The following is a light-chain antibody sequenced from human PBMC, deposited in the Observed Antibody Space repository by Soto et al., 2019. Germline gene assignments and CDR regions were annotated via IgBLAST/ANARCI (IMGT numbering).Light chain of an antibody. CDR1: QSVSTY. J-gene: IGKJ2*02. CDR3: QQRSNWPRGT. CDR2: DAS. Sequence: EIVLTQSPATLSLSPGERATLSCRASQSVSTYLAWYQQKPGQAPRLLIYDASNRATGIPARFSGSGSGTDFTLTISSLEPEDFAVYYCQQRSNWPRGTFGQATKREIK. V-gene: IGKV3-11*01.